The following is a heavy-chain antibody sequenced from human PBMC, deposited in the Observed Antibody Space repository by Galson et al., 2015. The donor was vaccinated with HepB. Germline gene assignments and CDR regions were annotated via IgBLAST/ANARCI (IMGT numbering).Heavy chain of an antibody. J-gene: IGHJ4*02. CDR1: GFTFSSYG. D-gene: IGHD2-2*01. CDR3: ATPRLRYCSSTSCFSGGFDY. CDR2: ISYDGSNK. V-gene: IGHV3-30*03. Sequence: LRLSCAASGFTFSSYGMHWVRQAPGKGLEWVAVISYDGSNKYYADSVKGRFTISRDNSKNTLYLQMNSLRAEDTAVYYCATPRLRYCSSTSCFSGGFDYWGQGTLVTVSS.